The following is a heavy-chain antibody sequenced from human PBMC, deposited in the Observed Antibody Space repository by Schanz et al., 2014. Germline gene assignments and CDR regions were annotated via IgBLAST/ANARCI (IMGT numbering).Heavy chain of an antibody. CDR1: GFTFTNYA. D-gene: IGHD6-19*01. V-gene: IGHV3-48*01. CDR2: VSRSTPDI. CDR3: AASSGWHPSTDY. Sequence: DVQLLESGGGLVQPGGSLRLSCAASGFTFTNYAMSWVRQAPGKGLEWVSYVSRSTPDIYYADSVKGRFTMSRDNAKNSVFLQMNSLRVEDTAVYYCAASSGWHPSTDYWGQGTLVTVSS. J-gene: IGHJ4*02.